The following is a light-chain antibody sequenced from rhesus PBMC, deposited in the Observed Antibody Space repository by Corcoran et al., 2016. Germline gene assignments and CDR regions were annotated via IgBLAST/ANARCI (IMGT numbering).Light chain of an antibody. CDR2: KAS. J-gene: IGKJ4*01. CDR1: QSIRNW. Sequence: DIQMTQSPSSLSASVGDTVTITCRASQSIRNWLAWYQQEPGKAPNFLIYKASSLQSGVPSRFSGSGSGTDFTLTISSLQSEDFATYYCQQYSSSPLTFGGGTKVDLK. CDR3: QQYSSSPLT. V-gene: IGKV1-22*01.